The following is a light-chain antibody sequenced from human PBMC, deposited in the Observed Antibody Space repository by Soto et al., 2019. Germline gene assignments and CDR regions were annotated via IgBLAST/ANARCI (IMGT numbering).Light chain of an antibody. CDR2: LGS. CDR3: MQALQTSIT. J-gene: IGKJ5*01. CDR1: HSLLHSNGYNY. Sequence: DIVMTQSPLSLPVTPGEPASISCRSSHSLLHSNGYNYLDWYLQKPGQSPQLLIYLGSNRASGVPDRFSGSGSGTDFTLKISRVEAEDVGVYYCMQALQTSITFAQRTRLEIK. V-gene: IGKV2-28*01.